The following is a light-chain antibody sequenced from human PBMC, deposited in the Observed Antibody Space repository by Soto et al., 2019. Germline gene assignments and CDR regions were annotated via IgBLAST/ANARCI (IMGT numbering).Light chain of an antibody. Sequence: DIVMTQSPDSLAVSLGERATINCKSSQSVLHSSNNKNFLAWYQQKPGQPPKLLIYWASTRGSGVPDRFSGSRSGTDFTLPISSLQTEDVAVYYCQQYYSSPPYTFGQGTKLEIK. CDR3: QQYYSSPPYT. CDR2: WAS. V-gene: IGKV4-1*01. CDR1: QSVLHSSNNKNF. J-gene: IGKJ2*01.